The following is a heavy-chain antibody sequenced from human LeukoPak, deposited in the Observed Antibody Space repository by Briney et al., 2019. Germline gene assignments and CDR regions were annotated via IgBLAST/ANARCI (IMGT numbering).Heavy chain of an antibody. V-gene: IGHV3-48*01. J-gene: IGHJ6*02. CDR1: GFTFSSYS. Sequence: PGGSLRLSCAASGFTFSSYSMNWVRQAPGKGLEWVSYISSSSSTIYYADSVKGRFTISRDNAKNSLYLQMNSLRAEDTAVYYCARVPGYYYYYGMDVWGQGTTVTVSS. CDR3: ARVPGYYYYYGMDV. CDR2: ISSSSSTI.